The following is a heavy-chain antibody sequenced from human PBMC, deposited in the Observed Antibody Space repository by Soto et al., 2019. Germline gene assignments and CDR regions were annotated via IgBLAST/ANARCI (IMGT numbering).Heavy chain of an antibody. CDR2: ISYDGSNK. CDR1: GFTFSSYA. D-gene: IGHD6-19*01. Sequence: GSLRLSCAASGFTFSSYAMHWVRQAPGKGLEWVAVISYDGSNKYYADSVKGRFTISRDNSKNTLYLQMNSLRAEDTAVYYCARAAQWLVGGFDYWGQGTLVTVSS. CDR3: ARAAQWLVGGFDY. J-gene: IGHJ4*02. V-gene: IGHV3-30-3*01.